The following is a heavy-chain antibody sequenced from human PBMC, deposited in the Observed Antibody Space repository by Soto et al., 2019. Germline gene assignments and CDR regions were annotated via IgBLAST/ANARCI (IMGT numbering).Heavy chain of an antibody. CDR3: ARGRGSSSSVDYYYYYGMDV. CDR2: IIPIFGTA. CDR1: GGTFSSYA. J-gene: IGHJ6*02. Sequence: SVKVSCKASGGTFSSYAISWVRQAPGQGLEWMGGIIPIFGTANYAQKFQGRVTITADESTSTAYMELSSLRSEDTAVYYCARGRGSSSSVDYYYYYGMDVWGQGTTVTVSS. D-gene: IGHD6-6*01. V-gene: IGHV1-69*13.